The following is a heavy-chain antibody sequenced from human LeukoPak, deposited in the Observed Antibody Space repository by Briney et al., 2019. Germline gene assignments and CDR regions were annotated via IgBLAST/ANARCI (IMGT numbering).Heavy chain of an antibody. CDR2: MNPNSGNT. V-gene: IGHV1-8*01. Sequence: GASVKVSCKASGYTFTSYDINWVRQATGQGLEWMGWMNPNSGNTGYAQKFRGRVTMTRNTSISTAYMELSSLRSEDTAVYYCARRVAARRVDDYWGQGTLVTVSS. D-gene: IGHD6-6*01. J-gene: IGHJ4*02. CDR1: GYTFTSYD. CDR3: ARRVAARRVDDY.